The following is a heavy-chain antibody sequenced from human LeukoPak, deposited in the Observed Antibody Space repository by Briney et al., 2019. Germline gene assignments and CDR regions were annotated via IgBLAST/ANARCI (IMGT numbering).Heavy chain of an antibody. D-gene: IGHD2-15*01. Sequence: GGSLRLSCAASGFTFSSYEMNWVRQAPGKGLEWVSYISSSGSTIYYADSVKGRSTISRDNAKNSLYLQMNSLRAEDTAVYYCATLGYCSGGSCYWYGMDVWGKGTTVTVSS. CDR2: ISSSGSTI. CDR1: GFTFSSYE. V-gene: IGHV3-48*03. J-gene: IGHJ6*04. CDR3: ATLGYCSGGSCYWYGMDV.